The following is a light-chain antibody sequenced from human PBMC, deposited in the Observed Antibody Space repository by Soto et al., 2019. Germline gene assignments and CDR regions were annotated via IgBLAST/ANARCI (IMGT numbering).Light chain of an antibody. CDR3: QQYKSYKT. Sequence: DIPMTQSPSTLSASVGDRVTITCRASQTISSGLVWYQQKPGKAPKVLIYDVSILESGVPSRFSGSGSGTEFTLTISSLQPDDFATYYCQQYKSYKTFGQGTKVEIK. V-gene: IGKV1-5*01. CDR1: QTISSG. CDR2: DVS. J-gene: IGKJ1*01.